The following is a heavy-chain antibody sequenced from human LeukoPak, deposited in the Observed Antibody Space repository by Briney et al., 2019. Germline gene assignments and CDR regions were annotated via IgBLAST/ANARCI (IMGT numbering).Heavy chain of an antibody. V-gene: IGHV3-23*01. CDR2: IIGSGGST. D-gene: IGHD3-16*01. CDR1: GFTFSSYA. CDR3: AKTPRGAYYYYYMDV. Sequence: GSLSLSCAASGFTFSSYAMSWVRQAPGKGLEWVSAIIGSGGSTYYADSVKGWFTISRDNSKNTLYLQINSLRAEDTAVYYCAKTPRGAYYYYYMDVWGKGTTVTVSS. J-gene: IGHJ6*03.